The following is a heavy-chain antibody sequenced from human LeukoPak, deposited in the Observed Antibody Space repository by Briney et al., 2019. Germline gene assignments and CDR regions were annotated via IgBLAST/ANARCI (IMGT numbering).Heavy chain of an antibody. CDR2: ISSSSSTI. Sequence: GGSLRLSCAASGFTFSSYSMNWVRQAPGKGLEWVSYISSSSSTIYYADSVKGRFTISRDNAKNSLYLQMNSLRAEDTAVYYCAATYYDILTGYYTSYWGQGTLVTVSS. CDR3: AATYYDILTGYYTSY. CDR1: GFTFSSYS. V-gene: IGHV3-48*04. D-gene: IGHD3-9*01. J-gene: IGHJ4*02.